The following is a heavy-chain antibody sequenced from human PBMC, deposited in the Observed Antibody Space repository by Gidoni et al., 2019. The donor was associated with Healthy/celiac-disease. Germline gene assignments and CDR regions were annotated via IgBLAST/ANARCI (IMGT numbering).Heavy chain of an antibody. D-gene: IGHD2-15*01. J-gene: IGHJ3*02. CDR2: ISSSSSYI. Sequence: EVQLVESGGGLVKPGGSLRLSCAASGSTFSSYSMNWVRQAPGKGLEWVSSISSSSSYIYYADSVKGRFTISRDNAKNSLYLQMNSLRAEDTAVYYCARDSERGGPFDIWGQGTMVTVSS. V-gene: IGHV3-21*01. CDR1: GSTFSSYS. CDR3: ARDSERGGPFDI.